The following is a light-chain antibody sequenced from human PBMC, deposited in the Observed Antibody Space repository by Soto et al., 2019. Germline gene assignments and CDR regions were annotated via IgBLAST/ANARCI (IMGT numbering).Light chain of an antibody. CDR1: QSVSSSY. CDR3: QQYNNWPGT. Sequence: EIVLTQSPGTLSLSPGARAPLSCRASQSVSSSYLAWYQQKPGQAPRLLIYGASSRATGIPDRFTGSGSGTEFTLTIDSLQSEDFAIYFCQQYNNWPGTFGGGTKVDI. J-gene: IGKJ4*01. V-gene: IGKV3-20*01. CDR2: GAS.